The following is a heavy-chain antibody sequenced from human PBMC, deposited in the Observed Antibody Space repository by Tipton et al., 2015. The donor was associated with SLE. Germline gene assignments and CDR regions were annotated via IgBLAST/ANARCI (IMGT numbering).Heavy chain of an antibody. CDR1: GGSFSGQY. V-gene: IGHV4-34*01. CDR2: INHRGST. J-gene: IGHJ4*02. Sequence: TLSLTCGVSGGSFSGQYWKWIRQPPGKGLEWIGEINHRGSTIYNPSLKSRVTISVDRSKNQFSLKLSSVTAADTAVYYCARRDDYGDRRALDYWGQGTLVTVSS. D-gene: IGHD4-17*01. CDR3: ARRDDYGDRRALDY.